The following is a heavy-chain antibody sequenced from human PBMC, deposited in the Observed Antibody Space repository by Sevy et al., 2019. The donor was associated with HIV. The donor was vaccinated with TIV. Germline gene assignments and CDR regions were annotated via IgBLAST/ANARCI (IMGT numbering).Heavy chain of an antibody. Sequence: GGSLRLSCAASGFTFSSYSMNWVRQAPGKGLEWVSSISSSSSYIYYADSVKGRFTISRDNAKNSLYLQMNSLRAEDTAVYYCARDLGIVVVAAATGYGMDVWGQGTTVTVSS. V-gene: IGHV3-21*01. CDR1: GFTFSSYS. J-gene: IGHJ6*02. CDR2: ISSSSSYI. D-gene: IGHD2-15*01. CDR3: ARDLGIVVVAAATGYGMDV.